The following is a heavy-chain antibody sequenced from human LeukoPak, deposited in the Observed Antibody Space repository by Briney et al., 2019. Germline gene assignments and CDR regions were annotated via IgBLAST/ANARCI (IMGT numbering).Heavy chain of an antibody. CDR3: AGDPFPYYYDTMYWGYFDI. CDR1: GYTFTSYG. CDR2: ISAYNGNT. J-gene: IGHJ3*02. Sequence: GASVKVSCKASGYTFTSYGISWVRQAPGQGLEWMGWISAYNGNTNYAQKFQGRVTMTTDTSTSTAYMELRSLRSDDTAVYYCAGDPFPYYYDTMYWGYFDIWGQGTMVTVSS. D-gene: IGHD3-22*01. V-gene: IGHV1-18*01.